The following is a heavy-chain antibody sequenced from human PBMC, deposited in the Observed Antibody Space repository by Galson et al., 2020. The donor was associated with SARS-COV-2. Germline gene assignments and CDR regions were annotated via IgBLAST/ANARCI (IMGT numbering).Heavy chain of an antibody. CDR3: VRENWNPDY. J-gene: IGHJ4*02. V-gene: IGHV4-38-2*02. D-gene: IGHD1-1*01. CDR1: GYSISSGYH. CDR2: IYRTGTT. Sequence: SQTLSLTCTVSGYSISSGYHWDWIRQPPGKGLEWIGSIYRTGTTYYNPSLKGRVTISVDTSKNQFSLKLSSVTAADTAGYYCVRENWNPDYWGQGTLVTVSS.